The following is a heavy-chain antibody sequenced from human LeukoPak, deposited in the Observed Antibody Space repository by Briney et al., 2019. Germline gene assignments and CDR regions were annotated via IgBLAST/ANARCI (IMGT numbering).Heavy chain of an antibody. Sequence: ASVKVSCKASGYTFTSYDINWVRQATGQGLEWMGWMNPNSGNTGYAQKFQGRVTMTRDTTISTAYMELSSLRSEDTAVYYCARDGYSYGYIHFDYWGQGTLVTVSS. CDR1: GYTFTSYD. D-gene: IGHD5-18*01. CDR2: MNPNSGNT. J-gene: IGHJ4*02. V-gene: IGHV1-8*01. CDR3: ARDGYSYGYIHFDY.